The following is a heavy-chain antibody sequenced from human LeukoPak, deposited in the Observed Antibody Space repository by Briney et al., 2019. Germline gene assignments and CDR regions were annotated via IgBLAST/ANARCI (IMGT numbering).Heavy chain of an antibody. J-gene: IGHJ6*03. D-gene: IGHD1-1*01. CDR3: ARHGSAGWGYYYYMDV. CDR2: IYTNGST. Sequence: SETLSLTCTVSGGSISSYYWSWIRQPPGKGLEWIGYIYTNGSTNYNPSLKSRVTISVDTSKNQFSLKLSSVTAADTAVYYCARHGSAGWGYYYYMDVWGKGTTVTVSS. CDR1: GGSISSYY. V-gene: IGHV4-4*09.